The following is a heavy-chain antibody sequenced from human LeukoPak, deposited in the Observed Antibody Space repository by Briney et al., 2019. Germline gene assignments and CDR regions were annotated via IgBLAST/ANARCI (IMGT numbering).Heavy chain of an antibody. V-gene: IGHV3-30*18. CDR2: LSYDGSYT. Sequence: PGGSLRLSCAASRFTFSTYGMHWVGQAPGKGLEGGEVLSYDGSYTNYADSVKGRFTISRDNSKNTLYLQMNSLRVEDTAVYYCAKGGPPTGASPRPWDFNHWGQGALVTVSS. D-gene: IGHD1-26*01. CDR1: RFTFSTYG. J-gene: IGHJ4*02. CDR3: AKGGPPTGASPRPWDFNH.